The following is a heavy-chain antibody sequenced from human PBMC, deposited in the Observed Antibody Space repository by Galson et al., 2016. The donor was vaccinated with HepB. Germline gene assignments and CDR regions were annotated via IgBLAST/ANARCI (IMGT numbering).Heavy chain of an antibody. D-gene: IGHD3-10*01. CDR2: IYPGDSDT. CDR1: GYRFSNYW. Sequence: QSGAEVKKPGESLRISCKGSGYRFSNYWIGWVRQMPGKGLEYMGIIYPGDSDTRYSPSFQGQVTISADKSIRTAYRQWSSLKASDTAMYYCVRHEGDPSFWYFNLWGRGTLVTVSS. V-gene: IGHV5-51*01. CDR3: VRHEGDPSFWYFNL. J-gene: IGHJ2*01.